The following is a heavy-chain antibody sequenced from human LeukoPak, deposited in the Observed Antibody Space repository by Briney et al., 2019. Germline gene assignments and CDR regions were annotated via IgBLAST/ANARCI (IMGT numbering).Heavy chain of an antibody. CDR2: IYYRGTT. V-gene: IGHV4-39*01. Sequence: PADPLSLTCSVSCGSISGSSYYLTWIRQPPGKGLEWIGNIYYRGTTYYNPSLKSRVTMSIDTSKSQFSLKVNSVTAADTAVYYCARLGGTRFFFDYWGQGTVVTVSS. J-gene: IGHJ4*02. CDR3: ARLGGTRFFFDY. D-gene: IGHD1-26*01. CDR1: CGSISGSSYY.